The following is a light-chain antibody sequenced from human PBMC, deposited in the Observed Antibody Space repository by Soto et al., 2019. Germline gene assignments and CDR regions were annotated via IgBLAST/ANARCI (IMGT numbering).Light chain of an antibody. CDR3: QQSYSTPLT. CDR2: AAS. CDR1: QSISSY. J-gene: IGKJ4*01. Sequence: DIQMPQSPSSLSASVGDRVTITCRASQSISSYLNWYQQKPGKAPKLLIYAASSLQSGVPSRFSGSASGTDFTLTISSLQPEDCATYYCQQSYSTPLTFGGGTKVEFK. V-gene: IGKV1-39*01.